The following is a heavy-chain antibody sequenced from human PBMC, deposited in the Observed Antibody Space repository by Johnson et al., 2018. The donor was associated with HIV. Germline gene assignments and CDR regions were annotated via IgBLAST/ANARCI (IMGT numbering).Heavy chain of an antibody. CDR1: GFTFSSSW. J-gene: IGHJ3*02. D-gene: IGHD2-2*01. V-gene: IGHV3-48*01. CDR3: ATDIVVVLALGGDAFDI. CDR2: ISGSGTNI. Sequence: MLLVESGGGVVRPGGSLRLSCVASGFTFSSSWMHWIRQAPGKGLEWVSYISGSGTNIYYADSVKGRFTISRDNSKNTLYLQMSSLRAEDSAVYYCATDIVVVLALGGDAFDIWGQGTMVIVSS.